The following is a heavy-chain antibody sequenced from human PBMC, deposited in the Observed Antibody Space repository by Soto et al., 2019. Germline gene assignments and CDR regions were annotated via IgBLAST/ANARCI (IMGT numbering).Heavy chain of an antibody. D-gene: IGHD3-3*01. CDR1: GFSLSTSGVG. J-gene: IGHJ4*02. V-gene: IGHV2-5*02. Sequence: QITLKESGPTLVKPTQTLTLTCTFSGFSLSTSGVGVGWIRQPPGKALEWLAPIYWDDDKRYSPSLKSRLTITKDTSKNQVVLTMTNMDPVDTATYYCAPTYYDFWSGYYDDYWGQGTLVTVSS. CDR2: IYWDDDK. CDR3: APTYYDFWSGYYDDY.